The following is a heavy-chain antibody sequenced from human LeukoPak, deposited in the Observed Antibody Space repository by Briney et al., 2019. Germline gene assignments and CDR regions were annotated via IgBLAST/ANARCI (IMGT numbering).Heavy chain of an antibody. J-gene: IGHJ4*02. V-gene: IGHV4-34*01. CDR2: INHSGST. D-gene: IGHD3-22*01. Sequence: PSETLSLTCAVYGGSFSGYYWSWIRQPPGKGLEWIGEINHSGSTNYNPSLKSRVTISVDTSKNQFSLKLSSVTAADTAVYYCARILNYYHSSGLDYWGQGTLVTVSS. CDR1: GGSFSGYY. CDR3: ARILNYYHSSGLDY.